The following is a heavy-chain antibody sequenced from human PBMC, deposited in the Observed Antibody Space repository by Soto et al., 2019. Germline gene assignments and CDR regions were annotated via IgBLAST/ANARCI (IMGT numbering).Heavy chain of an antibody. Sequence: GGSLRLSCAASGFTFSSYGMQWVRQAPGKGLEWVAVISYDGSNKYYADSVKGRFTISRDNSKNTLSLPMNSLRAEDTAVYCCAREGDTSRTYYFDDWGQGTPVTVSS. V-gene: IGHV3-30*03. D-gene: IGHD5-18*01. CDR2: ISYDGSNK. CDR3: AREGDTSRTYYFDD. J-gene: IGHJ4*02. CDR1: GFTFSSYG.